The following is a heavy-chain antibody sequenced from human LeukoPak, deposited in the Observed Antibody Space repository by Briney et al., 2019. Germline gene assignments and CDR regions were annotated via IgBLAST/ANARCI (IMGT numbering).Heavy chain of an antibody. CDR1: GYSFTSNW. CDR3: ARQGRGSYRRDFDY. J-gene: IGHJ4*02. D-gene: IGHD1-26*01. Sequence: GVPPKISSNVPGYSFTSNWISWVRQMPGKGMERMGRIDPSDSHINYSPSFQGHVTISVDKSISTAYLQWSSLRASDTAMYYCARQGRGSYRRDFDYWGQGTLVTVSS. CDR2: IDPSDSHI. V-gene: IGHV5-10-1*01.